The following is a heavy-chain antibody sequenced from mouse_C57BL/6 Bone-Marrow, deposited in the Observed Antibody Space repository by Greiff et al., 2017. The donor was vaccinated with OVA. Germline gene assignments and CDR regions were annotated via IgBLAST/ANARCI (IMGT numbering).Heavy chain of an antibody. D-gene: IGHD2-4*01. CDR2: INPYNGGT. Sequence: VQLQQSGPVLVKPGASVKLSCKASGYTFTDYYMNWVKQSHGKSLEWIGDINPYNGGTSYNQKFKGKATLTVDKSSSTAYMELNSLTSEESAVYYCARDDYADFDYWGQGTTLTVSS. CDR1: GYTFTDYY. V-gene: IGHV1-19*01. J-gene: IGHJ2*01. CDR3: ARDDYADFDY.